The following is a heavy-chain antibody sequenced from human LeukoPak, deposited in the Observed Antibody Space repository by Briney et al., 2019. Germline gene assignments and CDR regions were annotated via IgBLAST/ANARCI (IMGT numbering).Heavy chain of an antibody. CDR2: INNDGDST. CDR1: GFTFSNYW. J-gene: IGHJ5*02. D-gene: IGHD2-2*01. V-gene: IGHV3-74*01. Sequence: GGSLRLTCAASGFTFSNYWMDWVRPAPGKGLVWVSRINNDGDSTSYADSVRGRFTITRDNAKNTLHLQMNSLRDEDTAVYYCVREPGGNWFDPWGQGTLVTVSS. CDR3: VREPGGNWFDP.